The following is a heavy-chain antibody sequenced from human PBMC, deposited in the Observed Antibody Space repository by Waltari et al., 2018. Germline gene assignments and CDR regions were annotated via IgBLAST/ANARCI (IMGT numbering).Heavy chain of an antibody. V-gene: IGHV3-23*01. D-gene: IGHD6-6*01. Sequence: EVQLLESGGGLVQPGGSLRLSCAASGFTFGSYAMSWVRQAPGKGLEWVSGIRGSGGSTDYADSVRGRFIISRDNSKNTLYLQMNSLRAEDTAVYYCAKTSRLVWDDLDVWGQGTMVTVSS. CDR3: AKTSRLVWDDLDV. CDR1: GFTFGSYA. J-gene: IGHJ6*02. CDR2: IRGSGGST.